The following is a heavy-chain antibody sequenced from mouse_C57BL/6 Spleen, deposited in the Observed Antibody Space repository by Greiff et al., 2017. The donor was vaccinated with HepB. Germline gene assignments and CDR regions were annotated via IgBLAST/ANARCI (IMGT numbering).Heavy chain of an antibody. CDR2: RSYDGSN. J-gene: IGHJ2*01. CDR3: ARGSSWDY. D-gene: IGHD1-1*01. Sequence: EVKLLESGPGLVKPSQSLSLSCSATGYSITSGYYWNWIRQFPGNKLEWMGYRSYDGSNNYNPSLKNRISITRDTSKNQCFLKLNSVTAEDTATYCCARGSSWDYWGQGTTLTVSS. CDR1: GYSITSGYY. V-gene: IGHV3-6*01.